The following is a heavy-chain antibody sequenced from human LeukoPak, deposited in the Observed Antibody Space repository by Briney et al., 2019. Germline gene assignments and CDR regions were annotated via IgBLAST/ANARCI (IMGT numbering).Heavy chain of an antibody. V-gene: IGHV1-18*04. CDR1: GYTFTSYG. D-gene: IGHD3-10*01. CDR3: ARDRYGSGSYCRF. CDR2: ISVYNGNT. Sequence: GASVKVSCKASGYTFTSYGINWVRQAPGQGLEWMGWISVYNGNTNYAQNVQDRVTMTTDTSTSTAYMELRSLRSDDTAVYYCARDRYGSGSYCRFWGQGTLVTVSS. J-gene: IGHJ4*02.